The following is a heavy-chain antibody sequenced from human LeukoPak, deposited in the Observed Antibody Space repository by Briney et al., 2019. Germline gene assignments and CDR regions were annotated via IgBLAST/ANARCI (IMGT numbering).Heavy chain of an antibody. J-gene: IGHJ4*02. CDR2: ISAYNGNT. CDR1: GYTFTSYG. D-gene: IGHD4-17*01. V-gene: IGHV1-18*01. Sequence: ASVKVSCKASGYTFTSYGISWVRQAPGQGLEWMGWISAYNGNTNYAQKLQGRVTMTTDTSTSTAYMGLRSLRSDDTAVYYCATSTVTTSRYDYWGQGTLVTVSS. CDR3: ATSTVTTSRYDY.